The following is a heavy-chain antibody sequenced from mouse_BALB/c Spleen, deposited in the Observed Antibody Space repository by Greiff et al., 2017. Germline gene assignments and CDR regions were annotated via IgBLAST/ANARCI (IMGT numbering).Heavy chain of an antibody. Sequence: EVKLVESGGGLVQPGGSLRLSCATSGFTFTDYYMSWVRQPPGKALEWLGFIRNKANGYTTEYSASVKGRFTISRDNSQSILYLQMNTLRAEDSATYYCARDRYDDYWGQGTTLTVSS. CDR1: GFTFTDYY. V-gene: IGHV7-3*02. D-gene: IGHD2-14*01. CDR2: IRNKANGYTT. J-gene: IGHJ2*01. CDR3: ARDRYDDY.